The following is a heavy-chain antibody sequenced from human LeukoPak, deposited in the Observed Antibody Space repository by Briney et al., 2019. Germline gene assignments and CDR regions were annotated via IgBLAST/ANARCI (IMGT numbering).Heavy chain of an antibody. Sequence: DPGRSLRLSCAASGFTFDDYAMHWVRQAPGKGLEWVSGISWNSGSIGYADSVKGRFTISRDNAKNSLSLQMNSLRAEDTAVYYCARDRSYYDSRNFDYWGQGTLVTVSS. D-gene: IGHD3-22*01. CDR3: ARDRSYYDSRNFDY. V-gene: IGHV3-9*01. J-gene: IGHJ4*02. CDR2: ISWNSGSI. CDR1: GFTFDDYA.